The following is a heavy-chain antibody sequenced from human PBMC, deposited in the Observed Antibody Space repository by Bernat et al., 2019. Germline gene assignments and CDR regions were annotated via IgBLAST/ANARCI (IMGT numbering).Heavy chain of an antibody. CDR3: AKVSNYGDLNNY. D-gene: IGHD4-17*01. CDR2: ISYDGSNK. J-gene: IGHJ4*02. Sequence: QVQLVESGGGVVQPGRSLRLSCAASGFTFSSYGMHWVRQAPGKGLEWVAVISYDGSNKYDADSVKGRFTISRDNSKNTLYLQMNSLRAEDTAVYYCAKVSNYGDLNNYWGQGTLVTVSS. V-gene: IGHV3-30*18. CDR1: GFTFSSYG.